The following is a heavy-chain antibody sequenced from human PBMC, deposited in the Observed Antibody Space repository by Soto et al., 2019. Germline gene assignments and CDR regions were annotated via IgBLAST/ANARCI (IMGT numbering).Heavy chain of an antibody. V-gene: IGHV3-23*01. D-gene: IGHD1-26*01. CDR1: GFTFSSYA. CDR3: AKGLVGMNWFDP. Sequence: GGSLRLSCAASGFTFSSYAMTWVRQAPGKGLGWVSEISGSGGGTYYADSVKGRFTISRDNSKNTLYLQMNSLRAEDTAVYYCAKGLVGMNWFDPWGQGTLVTVSS. J-gene: IGHJ5*02. CDR2: ISGSGGGT.